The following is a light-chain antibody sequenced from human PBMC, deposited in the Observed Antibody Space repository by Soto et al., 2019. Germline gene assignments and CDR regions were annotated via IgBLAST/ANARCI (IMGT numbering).Light chain of an antibody. CDR2: QDT. Sequence: SYELTQPPSVSVSPGQTATITCSGAKLGDKDASWYQQRPGQSPVMIIYQDTKRPSGIPERFSGSNSGNTATLTISGTQTMDEADYYCQAWDSSASVVFGGGTKLTVL. J-gene: IGLJ2*01. V-gene: IGLV3-1*01. CDR1: KLGDKD. CDR3: QAWDSSASVV.